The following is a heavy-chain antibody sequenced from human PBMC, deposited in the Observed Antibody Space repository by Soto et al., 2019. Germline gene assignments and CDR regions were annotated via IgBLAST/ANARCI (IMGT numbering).Heavy chain of an antibody. V-gene: IGHV4-59*01. CDR1: GGSISSYY. CDR3: ARDYGPAPSYFDY. J-gene: IGHJ4*02. Sequence: LSLTCTVSGGSISSYYWSWIRQPPGKGLEWIGYIYYSGSTNYNPSLKSRVTISVDTSKNQFSLKLSSVTAADTAVYYCARDYGPAPSYFDYWGQGTLVTVSS. D-gene: IGHD3-10*01. CDR2: IYYSGST.